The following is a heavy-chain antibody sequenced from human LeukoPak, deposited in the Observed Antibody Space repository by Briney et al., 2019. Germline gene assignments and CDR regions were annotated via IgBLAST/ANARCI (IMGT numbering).Heavy chain of an antibody. CDR2: INHSGST. D-gene: IGHD6-13*01. CDR3: ARGQGSSWYSRGRYNWFDP. Sequence: SETMSLTCAVYGGSFSGYYWTLIRQPPGKGLEWIGEINHSGSTNYNPSLKSRVTISVDTSKNQFSLKLSSVTAAYTAVYYCARGQGSSWYSRGRYNWFDPSGQGTLVTVSS. CDR1: GGSFSGYY. J-gene: IGHJ5*02. V-gene: IGHV4-34*01.